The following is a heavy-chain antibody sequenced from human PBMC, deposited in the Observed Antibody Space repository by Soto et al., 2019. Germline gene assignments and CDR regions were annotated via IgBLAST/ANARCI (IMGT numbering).Heavy chain of an antibody. J-gene: IGHJ4*02. CDR3: ARGPDYEGYFDY. D-gene: IGHD4-17*01. V-gene: IGHV1-69*12. CDR2: IILPFGTA. Sequence: QVRLVQSGAEVKKPGSSVKVSCKASGGTFSNYAISWVRQAPGQGLEWMGGIILPFGTANYAEKFQDRVSITAEESRTTTYMELRGLRSEDTAVYYCARGPDYEGYFDYWGQGTLVTVSS. CDR1: GGTFSNYA.